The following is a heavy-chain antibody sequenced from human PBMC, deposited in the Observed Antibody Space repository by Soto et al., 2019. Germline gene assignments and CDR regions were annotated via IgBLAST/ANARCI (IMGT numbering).Heavy chain of an antibody. CDR1: GYTFTGYY. Sequence: ALVKVSCKASGYTFTGYYMHWVRQAPGQGLEWMGWINPNSGGTNYAQKFQGRVTMTRDTSISTAYMELSRLRSDDTAVYYCASYYYDSSGYYRGLDFDYWGQGTLVTVSS. CDR2: INPNSGGT. CDR3: ASYYYDSSGYYRGLDFDY. J-gene: IGHJ4*02. D-gene: IGHD3-22*01. V-gene: IGHV1-2*02.